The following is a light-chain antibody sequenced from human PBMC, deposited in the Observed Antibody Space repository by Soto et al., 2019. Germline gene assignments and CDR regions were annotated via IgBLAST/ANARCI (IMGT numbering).Light chain of an antibody. Sequence: ESVLTQSPGTLSLSPGERATLSCRASQSVSSSFLAWYQLTPGQAPRLLIYGASSRATGIPDRFSGSGSGTDFTLTISRLEPEDFAVYYCQQYDSSPWTFGQGTKVEIK. J-gene: IGKJ1*01. CDR3: QQYDSSPWT. CDR1: QSVSSSF. V-gene: IGKV3-20*01. CDR2: GAS.